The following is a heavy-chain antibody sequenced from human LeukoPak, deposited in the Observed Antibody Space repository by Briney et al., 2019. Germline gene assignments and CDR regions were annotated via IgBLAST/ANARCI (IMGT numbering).Heavy chain of an antibody. CDR3: ARDLSTVTTNY. V-gene: IGHV3-30-3*01. CDR1: GFTFSSYA. CDR2: ISYDGSKK. D-gene: IGHD4-17*01. Sequence: GGSLRLSCAASGFTFSSYAMHCVRQAPGKGLEWVAFISYDGSKKYYADSVKGRFIISRDNSEKTLYLQMNSLRVEDTAVYYCARDLSTVTTNYWGQGTLVTVSS. J-gene: IGHJ4*02.